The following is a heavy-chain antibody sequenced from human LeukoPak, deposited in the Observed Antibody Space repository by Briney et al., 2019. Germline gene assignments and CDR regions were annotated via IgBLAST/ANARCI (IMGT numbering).Heavy chain of an antibody. CDR1: GFTFSGSA. V-gene: IGHV3-73*01. CDR2: IRSKANSYAT. D-gene: IGHD2-2*01. Sequence: GGSLRLSCAASGFTFSGSAMHWVRQASGKGLEWVGRIRSKANSYATAYAASVKGRFTISRDDSKNTAYLQMNSLKTEDTAVYYCTRSLGYCSSTSCYYYYYMEVWGKGTTVTVSS. J-gene: IGHJ6*03. CDR3: TRSLGYCSSTSCYYYYYMEV.